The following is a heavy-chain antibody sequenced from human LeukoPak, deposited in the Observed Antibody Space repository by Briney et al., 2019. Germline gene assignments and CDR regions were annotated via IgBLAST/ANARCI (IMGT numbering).Heavy chain of an antibody. J-gene: IGHJ4*02. CDR3: ARGPTTVTRAFDY. CDR2: IYYSGST. Sequence: PSETLSLTCTVSGGSISSSSYYWGWIRQPPGKGLEWIGSIYYSGSTNYNPSLKSRVTMSVDTSKSQFSLRLTSVTAADTAVYYCARGPTTVTRAFDYWGQGTLVTVSS. V-gene: IGHV4-39*07. D-gene: IGHD4-17*01. CDR1: GGSISSSSYY.